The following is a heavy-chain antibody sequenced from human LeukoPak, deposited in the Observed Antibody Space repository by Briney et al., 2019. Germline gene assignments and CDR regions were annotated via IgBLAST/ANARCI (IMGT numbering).Heavy chain of an antibody. D-gene: IGHD3-10*01. J-gene: IGHJ4*02. V-gene: IGHV3-53*01. CDR2: FYSGGTT. CDR3: VREKGRGVISPYFDS. Sequence: PGGSLRLSCAASGFTVSRSYMNWVRQAPGKGLEWVSVFYSGGTTYYADSVKGRFTISRDNSKNTVSLQMYSLRAEDTAVYYCVREKGRGVISPYFDSWGQGTLVTVSS. CDR1: GFTVSRSY.